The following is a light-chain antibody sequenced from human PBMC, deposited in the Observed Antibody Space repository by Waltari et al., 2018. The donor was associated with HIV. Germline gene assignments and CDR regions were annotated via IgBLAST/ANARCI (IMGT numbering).Light chain of an antibody. J-gene: IGLJ3*02. CDR1: SSDVGGYNH. Sequence: QSALTQPASVSGSPGQSITIPCTGASSDVGGYNHVTWYQQHPGKAPKLMIYEVSNRPSGVSNRFSGSKSGNTASLTISGLRAEDEADYYCSSYTGSSSVVFGGGTKLTVL. CDR3: SSYTGSSSVV. CDR2: EVS. V-gene: IGLV2-14*01.